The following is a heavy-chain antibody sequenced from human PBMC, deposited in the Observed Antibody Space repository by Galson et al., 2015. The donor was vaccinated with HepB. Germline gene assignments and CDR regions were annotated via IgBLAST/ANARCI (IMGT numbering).Heavy chain of an antibody. CDR3: ARTHLDRLNGDYRGGDLYYFDY. CDR2: IDWDDDK. D-gene: IGHD4-17*01. Sequence: PALVKPTQTLTLTCTFSGFSLSTSGMCVSWIRQPPGKALEWLALIDWDDDKYYSTSLKTRLTISKDTSKNQVVLTMTNMDPVDTATYYCARTHLDRLNGDYRGGDLYYFDYWGQGTLVTVSS. V-gene: IGHV2-70*01. CDR1: GFSLSTSGMC. J-gene: IGHJ4*02.